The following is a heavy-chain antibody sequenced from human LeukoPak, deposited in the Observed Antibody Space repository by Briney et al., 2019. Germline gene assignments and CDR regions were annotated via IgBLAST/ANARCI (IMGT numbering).Heavy chain of an antibody. D-gene: IGHD3-22*01. CDR2: IIPIFGTA. J-gene: IGHJ3*02. Sequence: WASVKVSCKASGGTFSSYAISWVRQAPGQGLEWMGGIIPIFGTANYGQKFQGRVTITTDESTSTAYMELSSLRSEDTAVYYCASSITMIKGAFDIWGQGTMVTVSS. V-gene: IGHV1-69*05. CDR3: ASSITMIKGAFDI. CDR1: GGTFSSYA.